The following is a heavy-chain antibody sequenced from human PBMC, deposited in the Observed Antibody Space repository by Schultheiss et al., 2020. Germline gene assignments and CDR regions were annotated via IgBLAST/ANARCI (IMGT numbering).Heavy chain of an antibody. CDR1: GGSISSYY. CDR3: ARVVAATRYETPYGMDV. D-gene: IGHD2-15*01. V-gene: IGHV4-4*07. J-gene: IGHJ6*02. Sequence: SATLSLTCTVSGGSISSYYWSWIRQPAGKGLEWIGRIYTSGSTNYNPSLKSRVTISVDTSKNQFSLKLSSVTAADTAVYYCARVVAATRYETPYGMDVWGQGPTVTVAS. CDR2: IYTSGST.